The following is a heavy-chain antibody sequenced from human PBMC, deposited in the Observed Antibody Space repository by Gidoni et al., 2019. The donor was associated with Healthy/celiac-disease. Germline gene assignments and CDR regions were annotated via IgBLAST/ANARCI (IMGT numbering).Heavy chain of an antibody. CDR2: ISGSGGST. CDR1: GFTFSTYG. J-gene: IGHJ4*02. Sequence: EVQMLASGGGLVQPGWSLRLSCAASGFTFSTYGIRWLRQAPGKGLAWVSAISGSGGSTYYADSVKGRFTSSRDMSKNPLYLQMNSLKAEDTAVYYWAKKGRFIDYWGQGTLVTVSS. CDR3: AKKGRFIDY. D-gene: IGHD3-10*01. V-gene: IGHV3-23*01.